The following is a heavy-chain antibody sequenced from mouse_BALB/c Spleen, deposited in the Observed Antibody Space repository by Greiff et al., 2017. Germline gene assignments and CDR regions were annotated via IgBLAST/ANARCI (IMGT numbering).Heavy chain of an antibody. CDR1: GYAFSSSW. CDR2: IYPGDGDT. D-gene: IGHD4-1*01. J-gene: IGHJ4*01. CDR3: ARELGRDYAMDY. Sequence: VQLQQSGPELVKPGASVKISCKASGYAFSSSWMNWVKQRPGQGLEWIGRIYPGDGDTNYNGKFKGKATLTADKSSSTAYMQLSSLTSVDSAVYFCARELGRDYAMDYWGQGTSVTVSS. V-gene: IGHV1-82*01.